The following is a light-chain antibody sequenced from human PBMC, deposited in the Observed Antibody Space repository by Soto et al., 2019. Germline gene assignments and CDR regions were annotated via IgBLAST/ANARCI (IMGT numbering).Light chain of an antibody. CDR3: QQTFSSPYT. Sequence: DIQMTQSPSSLSASVGDRVTISCRASHSVGTHLSWLQQKPGKAPTLVIYDASTPQRGVPFRFSGSGSGTDFTLTISSLQPEDFATYSCQQTFSSPYTFGQGNRVEIK. V-gene: IGKV1-39*01. CDR1: HSVGTH. CDR2: DAS. J-gene: IGKJ2*01.